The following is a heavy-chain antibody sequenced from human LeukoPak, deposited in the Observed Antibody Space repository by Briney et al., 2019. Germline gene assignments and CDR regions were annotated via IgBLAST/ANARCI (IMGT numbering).Heavy chain of an antibody. D-gene: IGHD3-10*01. CDR1: GGSFSGYY. CDR3: TRMGGVLRFGPGGYFDY. J-gene: IGHJ4*02. Sequence: PSETLSLTCAVYGGSFSGYYWSWIHQPPGKGLEWIGEINHSGSTNYNPSLKSRVTISVDTSKNQFSLKLSSVTAAGTAVYYRTRMGGVLRFGPGGYFDYWGQGTLVTVSS. CDR2: INHSGST. V-gene: IGHV4-34*01.